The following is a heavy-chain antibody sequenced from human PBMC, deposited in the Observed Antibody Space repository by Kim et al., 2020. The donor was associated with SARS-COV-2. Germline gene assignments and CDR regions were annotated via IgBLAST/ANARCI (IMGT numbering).Heavy chain of an antibody. J-gene: IGHJ6*02. D-gene: IGHD1-1*01. V-gene: IGHV1-58*01. Sequence: SVKVSCKASGFTFTSSAVQWVRQARGQRLEWIGWIVVGSGNTNYAQKFQERVTITRDMSTSTAYMELSSLRSEDTAVYYCAATPGTTEYYYGMDVWGQGTTVTVSS. CDR3: AATPGTTEYYYGMDV. CDR2: IVVGSGNT. CDR1: GFTFTSSA.